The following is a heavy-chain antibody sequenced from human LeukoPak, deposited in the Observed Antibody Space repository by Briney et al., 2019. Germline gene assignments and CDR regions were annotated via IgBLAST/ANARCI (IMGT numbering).Heavy chain of an antibody. D-gene: IGHD2-15*01. CDR2: ISSSGSTI. CDR3: ARREDYNWFDP. V-gene: IGHV3-11*01. J-gene: IGHJ5*02. Sequence: GGSLRLSCAASGFTFSDYYMSWIRQAPGKGLEWVSYISSSGSTIYYADSVKGRFTISRDNAKNSLYVQMNSLRAEDTAVYYCARREDYNWFDPWGQGTLVTVSS. CDR1: GFTFSDYY.